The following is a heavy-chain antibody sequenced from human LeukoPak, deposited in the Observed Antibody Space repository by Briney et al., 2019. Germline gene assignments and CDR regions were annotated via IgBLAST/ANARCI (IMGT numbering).Heavy chain of an antibody. CDR3: ARDRGISSSSWYGYYYYGMDV. Sequence: GGSLRLSCAASGFTVSSNYMSWVRQAPGKGLEWVSVIYSGGSTYYADSVKGRFTNSRDNSKNTLYLQMNSLRAEDTAVYYCARDRGISSSSWYGYYYYGMDVWGQGTTVTVSS. V-gene: IGHV3-66*01. J-gene: IGHJ6*02. D-gene: IGHD6-13*01. CDR2: IYSGGST. CDR1: GFTVSSNY.